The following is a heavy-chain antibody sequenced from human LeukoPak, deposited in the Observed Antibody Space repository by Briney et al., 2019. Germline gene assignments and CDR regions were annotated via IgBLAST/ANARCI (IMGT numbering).Heavy chain of an antibody. CDR2: ISGSGGST. V-gene: IGHV3-23*01. CDR1: GFTFSSYA. Sequence: SGGSLRLSCAASGFTFSSYAMSWVRQAPGKGLEWVPAISGSGGSTYYADSVKGRFTISRDNSKNTLYLQMNSLRAEDTAVYYCAKDLYYDSSGYLFDYWGQGTLVTVSS. D-gene: IGHD3-22*01. J-gene: IGHJ4*02. CDR3: AKDLYYDSSGYLFDY.